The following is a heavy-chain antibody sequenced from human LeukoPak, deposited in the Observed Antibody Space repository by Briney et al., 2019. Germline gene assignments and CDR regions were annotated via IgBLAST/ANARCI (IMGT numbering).Heavy chain of an antibody. CDR2: IYYSGSA. CDR3: ARDNWNYGSSMDV. J-gene: IGHJ6*02. CDR1: GGSVTSYY. V-gene: IGHV4-59*02. Sequence: SETLSLTCTVSGGSVTSYYWSWIRQPPGKGLEWIGYIYYSGSANYNPSLKSRVTISVDTSTNQFSLKLSSVTAADTAVYYCARDNWNYGSSMDVWGQGTTVTVSS. D-gene: IGHD1-7*01.